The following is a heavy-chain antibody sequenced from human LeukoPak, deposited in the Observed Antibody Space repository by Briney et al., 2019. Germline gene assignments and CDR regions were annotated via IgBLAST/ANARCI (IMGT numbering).Heavy chain of an antibody. D-gene: IGHD2-21*01. Sequence: ASVKVSCKASGYTFTSYDINWVRQATGQGLEWMGWMNPNSGNTGYAQKFQGRVTMTRNTSISTAYMELSSLRTDDTALYYCARAAWVSTSSKYYFDSWGQGTLVTVSS. CDR1: GYTFTSYD. CDR2: MNPNSGNT. J-gene: IGHJ4*02. V-gene: IGHV1-8*01. CDR3: ARAAWVSTSSKYYFDS.